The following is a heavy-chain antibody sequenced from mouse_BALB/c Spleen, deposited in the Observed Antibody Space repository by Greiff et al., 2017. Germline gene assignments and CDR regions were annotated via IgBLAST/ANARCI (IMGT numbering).Heavy chain of an antibody. J-gene: IGHJ3*01. CDR2: IRNKANGYTT. D-gene: IGHD2-4*01. CDR3: ARALYYDYDESFAY. V-gene: IGHV7-3*02. Sequence: EVKLVESGGGLVQPGGSLRLSCATSGFTFTDYYMSWVRQPPGKALEWLGFIRNKANGYTTEYSASVKGRFTISRDNSQSILYLQMNTLRAEDSATYYCARALYYDYDESFAYWGQGTLVTVSA. CDR1: GFTFTDYY.